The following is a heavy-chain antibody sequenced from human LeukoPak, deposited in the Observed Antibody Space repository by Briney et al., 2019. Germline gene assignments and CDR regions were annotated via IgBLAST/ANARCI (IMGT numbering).Heavy chain of an antibody. J-gene: IGHJ6*02. CDR1: GGSFSGYY. V-gene: IGHV4-34*01. Sequence: SETLSLTCAVYGGSFSGYYWSWIRQPPGKGLEWIGEINHRGSTNYNPSLKSRVTISVDTSKNQFSLKLSSVTAADTAVYYCAREWFPTAVWGQGTTVTVS. CDR2: INHRGST. D-gene: IGHD3-3*01. CDR3: AREWFPTAV.